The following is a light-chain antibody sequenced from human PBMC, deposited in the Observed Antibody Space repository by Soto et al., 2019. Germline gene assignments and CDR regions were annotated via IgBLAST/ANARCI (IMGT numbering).Light chain of an antibody. CDR3: SSYTTSSSYV. V-gene: IGLV2-14*01. CDR1: SNDVGGYNY. CDR2: EVS. Sequence: QSMLTQPASVSGSPGQSITISCTGSSNDVGGYNYVSWYQQHPGKAPKLILYEVSNRPSGVSHRFSGSKSANTASLTISGLQTEDEADYYCSSYTTSSSYVFGTGTKVTVL. J-gene: IGLJ1*01.